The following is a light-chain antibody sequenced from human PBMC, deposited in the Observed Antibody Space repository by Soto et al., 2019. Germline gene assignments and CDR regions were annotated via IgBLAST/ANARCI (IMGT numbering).Light chain of an antibody. J-gene: IGKJ5*01. CDR2: VAS. Sequence: DIQMTQSPSSVSASVGDRVNITCRASHDISRWLAWYQPKPERAPKLLIYVASILHSVVPSRFSSSGSGTDFTLTINILQPEDFGTYYCQQANSLPLTFGHGTRL. CDR3: QQANSLPLT. V-gene: IGKV1-12*01. CDR1: HDISRW.